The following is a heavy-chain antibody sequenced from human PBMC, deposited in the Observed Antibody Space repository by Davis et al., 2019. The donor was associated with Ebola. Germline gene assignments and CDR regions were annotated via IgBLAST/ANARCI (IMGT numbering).Heavy chain of an antibody. Sequence: MPSETLSLTCAVYGASISSYYWSWIRQPPGKGLEWIGYIYYSGSTNYNPSLKSRVTISVDTSKNQFSLKLSSVTAADTAMYYCARRGTSSWYAGWFDPWGQGTLVTVSS. CDR1: GASISSYY. V-gene: IGHV4-59*08. CDR2: IYYSGST. D-gene: IGHD6-13*01. J-gene: IGHJ5*02. CDR3: ARRGTSSWYAGWFDP.